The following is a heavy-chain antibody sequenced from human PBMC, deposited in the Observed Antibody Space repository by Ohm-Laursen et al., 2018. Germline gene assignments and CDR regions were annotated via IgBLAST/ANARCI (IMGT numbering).Heavy chain of an antibody. J-gene: IGHJ3*02. V-gene: IGHV4-34*01. Sequence: GTLSLPCAVYGGSFRGYYWSWIRHPPGKGLVWIGEINHSGSTNYHPSLKSRVTISVDTTKNQFSLMLSSVTAADTAVYYWSRRPRPGWGGSVRDIWGQGTMVTVSS. CDR3: SRRPRPGWGGSVRDI. CDR2: INHSGST. CDR1: GGSFRGYY. D-gene: IGHD3-10*01.